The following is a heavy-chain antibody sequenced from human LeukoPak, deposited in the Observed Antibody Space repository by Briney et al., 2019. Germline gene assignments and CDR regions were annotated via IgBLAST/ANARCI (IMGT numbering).Heavy chain of an antibody. Sequence: SETLSLTCTVSGGSISSHYWSWIRQPPGKGLEWIGYIYYSGSTNYNPSLESRVTISVDTSKNQFSLKLSSVTAADTAVYYCAGEAWTGWFDPCGQGTLVTVSS. CDR3: AGEAWTGWFDP. CDR2: IYYSGST. D-gene: IGHD1-1*01. V-gene: IGHV4-59*11. CDR1: GGSISSHY. J-gene: IGHJ5*02.